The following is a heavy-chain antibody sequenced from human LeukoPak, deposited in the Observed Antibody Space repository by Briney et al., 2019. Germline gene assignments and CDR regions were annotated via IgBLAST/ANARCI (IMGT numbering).Heavy chain of an antibody. J-gene: IGHJ4*02. CDR1: GFTFSSYA. Sequence: GGSLRLSCSASGFTFSSYAMHWVRQAPGKGLEYVSAISSNGGSTYYADSVKGRFTISRDNSKNTLYLQMSSLRAEDTAVYYCVKDSQTGGYYDSSGYYNFLYWGQGTLVTVSS. D-gene: IGHD3-22*01. CDR3: VKDSQTGGYYDSSGYYNFLY. V-gene: IGHV3-64D*09. CDR2: ISSNGGST.